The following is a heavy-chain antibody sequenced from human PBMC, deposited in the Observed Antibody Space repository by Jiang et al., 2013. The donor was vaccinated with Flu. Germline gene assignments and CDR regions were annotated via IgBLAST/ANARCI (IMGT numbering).Heavy chain of an antibody. CDR1: GFTVSGTY. Sequence: VQLVESGGGLVQPGGSLRLSCAASGFTVSGTYMNWVRQAPGKGLEWVSVIYSGGDTYYGDSVKGRFTISRHNSKNTLFLQMNTLRTDDTAVYYCARAHGGVRGVIDYWGQGTLVTVSS. D-gene: IGHD3-10*01. J-gene: IGHJ4*02. CDR3: ARAHGGVRGVIDY. V-gene: IGHV3-53*04. CDR2: IYSGGDT.